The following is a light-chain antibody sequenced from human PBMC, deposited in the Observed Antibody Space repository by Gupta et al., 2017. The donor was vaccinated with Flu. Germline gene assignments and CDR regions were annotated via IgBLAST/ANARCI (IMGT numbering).Light chain of an antibody. Sequence: DIQLTQSPSFLSASVGDRVTITCRASQGISTYLAWYQQKPGKAPKLLIYAASSLQSGVPSRFSGSGSGTEFTLTISSLQPEDFITYYCQQFKSYPFTFGPGTKVDIK. J-gene: IGKJ3*01. CDR1: QGISTY. V-gene: IGKV1-9*01. CDR3: QQFKSYPFT. CDR2: AAS.